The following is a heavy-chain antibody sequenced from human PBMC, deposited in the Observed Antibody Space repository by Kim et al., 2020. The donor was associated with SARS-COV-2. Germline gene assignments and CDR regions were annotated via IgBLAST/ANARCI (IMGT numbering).Heavy chain of an antibody. CDR3: AKVSRNYAVYYYGMDV. V-gene: IGHV3-30*18. CDR1: GFTFSSYG. Sequence: GGSLRLSCAASGFTFSSYGMHWVRQAPGKGLEWVAVISYDGSNKYYADSVKGRFTISRDNSKNTLYLQMNSLRAEDTAVYYCAKVSRNYAVYYYGMDVWGQGTTVTVSS. CDR2: ISYDGSNK. J-gene: IGHJ6*02. D-gene: IGHD1-7*01.